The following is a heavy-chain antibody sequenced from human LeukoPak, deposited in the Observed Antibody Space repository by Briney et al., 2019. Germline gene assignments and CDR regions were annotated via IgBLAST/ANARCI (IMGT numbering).Heavy chain of an antibody. D-gene: IGHD6-13*01. Sequence: GGSLRLSCAASGFTVSSNYMSWVRQAPGKGLEWVSVIYSGGSTYYADSVKGGFTISRDNSKNTLYLQMNSLRAEDTAVYYCARSSYISSSWYHYFDYWGQGTLVTVSS. CDR2: IYSGGST. CDR1: GFTVSSNY. V-gene: IGHV3-66*01. J-gene: IGHJ4*02. CDR3: ARSSYISSSWYHYFDY.